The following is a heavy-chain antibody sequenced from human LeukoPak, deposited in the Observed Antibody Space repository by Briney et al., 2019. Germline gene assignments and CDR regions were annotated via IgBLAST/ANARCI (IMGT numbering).Heavy chain of an antibody. CDR2: IYYSGST. V-gene: IGHV4-39*01. CDR3: ARRPYYDFWSGYSDYFDY. J-gene: IGHJ4*02. D-gene: IGHD3-3*01. Sequence: SETLSLTCTVSGGSISSSSYYWGWIRQPPGKGLEWIGSIYYSGSTYYNPSLKSRVTISVDTPKNQFSLKLSSVTAADTAVYYCARRPYYDFWSGYSDYFDYWGQGTLVTVSS. CDR1: GGSISSSSYY.